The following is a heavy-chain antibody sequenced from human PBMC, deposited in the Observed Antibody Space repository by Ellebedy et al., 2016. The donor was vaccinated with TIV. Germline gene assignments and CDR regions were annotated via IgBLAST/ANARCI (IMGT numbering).Heavy chain of an antibody. V-gene: IGHV1-2*04. CDR3: ARGGRVYYYDSSGYYWGFWFDP. D-gene: IGHD3-22*01. CDR1: GYTFTGYY. J-gene: IGHJ5*02. Sequence: ASVKVSCKASGYTFTGYYMHWVRQVPGQGLEWMGWINPNSGGTKYAQNFQGWVTMTRDTSTSTVYMELSSLRSEDTAVYYCARGGRVYYYDSSGYYWGFWFDPWGQGTLVTVSS. CDR2: INPNSGGT.